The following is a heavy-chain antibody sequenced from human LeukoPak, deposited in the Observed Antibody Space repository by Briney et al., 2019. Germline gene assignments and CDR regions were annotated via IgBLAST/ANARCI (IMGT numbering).Heavy chain of an antibody. CDR1: GYSISSGYY. V-gene: IGHV4-38-2*02. Sequence: SETLSLTCTVSGYSISSGYYWGWIRQPPGKGLEWIGNIYPTGSTYYNPSLKSRVTISVDTSKNQFSLKLSSVTAADTAVYYCARGGDGYNSGQPGDNWFDPWGQGTLVTVSS. CDR2: IYPTGST. CDR3: ARGGDGYNSGQPGDNWFDP. J-gene: IGHJ5*02. D-gene: IGHD5-24*01.